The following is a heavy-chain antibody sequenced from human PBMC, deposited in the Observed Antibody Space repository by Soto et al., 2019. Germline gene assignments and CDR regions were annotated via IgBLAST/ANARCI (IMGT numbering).Heavy chain of an antibody. D-gene: IGHD6-19*01. CDR1: GFTFSSYG. J-gene: IGHJ4*02. CDR3: ARDGGYSSGWPRGYFDY. V-gene: IGHV3-33*01. CDR2: IWYDGSNK. Sequence: QVQLVESGGGVVQPGRSLRLSCAASGFTFSSYGIHWVRQAPGKGLEWVAVIWYDGSNKYYADSVKGRFTISRDNSKNTLYLQRNSLRAEDTAVYYCARDGGYSSGWPRGYFDYWGQGTLVTVSS.